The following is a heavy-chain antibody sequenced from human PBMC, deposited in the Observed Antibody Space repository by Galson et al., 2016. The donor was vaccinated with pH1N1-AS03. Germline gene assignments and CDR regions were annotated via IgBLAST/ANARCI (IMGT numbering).Heavy chain of an antibody. CDR1: GGTIKTYA. Sequence: SVKVSCKASGGTIKTYAINWVRQAPGHGLEWMGRINPIFGVTNYAQKFRGRVTITADISTSTVYMDLSALRFEDTAVYYCATHREYSNYDSNYYYYMDVWGKGTTVTVSS. D-gene: IGHD3-9*01. CDR2: INPIFGVT. CDR3: ATHREYSNYDSNYYYYMDV. J-gene: IGHJ6*03. V-gene: IGHV1-69*04.